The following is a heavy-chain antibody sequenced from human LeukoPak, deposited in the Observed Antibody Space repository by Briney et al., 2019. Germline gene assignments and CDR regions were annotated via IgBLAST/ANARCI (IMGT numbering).Heavy chain of an antibody. CDR1: GFTFDDYA. CDR2: IYSGGST. D-gene: IGHD4-17*01. J-gene: IGHJ4*02. CDR3: ARLGEDYGDYYYFDY. V-gene: IGHV3-53*01. Sequence: PGGSLRLSCAASGFTFDDYAMHWVRQAPGKGLEWVSVIYSGGSTYYADSVKGRFTISRDNSKNTLYLQMNSLRAEDTAVYYCARLGEDYGDYYYFDYWGQGTLVTVSS.